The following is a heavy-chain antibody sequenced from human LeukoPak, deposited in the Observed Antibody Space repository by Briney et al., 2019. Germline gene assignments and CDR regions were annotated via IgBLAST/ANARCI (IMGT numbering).Heavy chain of an antibody. D-gene: IGHD3-10*01. J-gene: IGHJ3*02. CDR1: GGSFSGYY. CDR2: INHSGST. Sequence: SETLSLTCAVYGGSFSGYYWSWIRQPPGKGLEWIGEINHSGSTNYNPSLKSRVTISVDTSKNQFSLKLSSVTAADTAVYYCARHDPQNYYGSGSYYNPHAFDIWGQGTMVTVSS. V-gene: IGHV4-34*01. CDR3: ARHDPQNYYGSGSYYNPHAFDI.